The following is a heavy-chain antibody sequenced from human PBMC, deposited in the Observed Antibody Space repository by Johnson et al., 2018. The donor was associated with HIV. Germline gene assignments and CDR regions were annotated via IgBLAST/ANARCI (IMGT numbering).Heavy chain of an antibody. J-gene: IGHJ3*02. CDR3: ARGGVGGWDHDAFDI. D-gene: IGHD6-19*01. CDR1: GFTFDDYA. Sequence: VQLLESGGGLVQPGGSLRLSCAASGFTFDDYAMHWVRQGPGKGLEWVSGISWNSGRIGCADSVKGRFTISRDNARNSLYLQMNSLRAEDTALYYCARGGVGGWDHDAFDIWGQGTMVTVSS. V-gene: IGHV3-9*01. CDR2: ISWNSGRI.